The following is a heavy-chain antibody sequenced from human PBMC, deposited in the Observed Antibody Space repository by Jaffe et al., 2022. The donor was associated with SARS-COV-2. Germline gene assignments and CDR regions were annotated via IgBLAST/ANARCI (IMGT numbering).Heavy chain of an antibody. D-gene: IGHD5-18*01. V-gene: IGHV4-39*01. CDR1: GGSISSSSYY. Sequence: QLQLQESGPGLVKPSETLSLTCTVSGGSISSSSYYWGWIRQPPGKGLEWIGSIYYSGSTYYNPSLKSRVTISVDTSKNQFSLKLSSVTAADTAVYYCARHKDGDTAMVTDYFDYWGQGTLVTVSS. CDR3: ARHKDGDTAMVTDYFDY. J-gene: IGHJ4*02. CDR2: IYYSGST.